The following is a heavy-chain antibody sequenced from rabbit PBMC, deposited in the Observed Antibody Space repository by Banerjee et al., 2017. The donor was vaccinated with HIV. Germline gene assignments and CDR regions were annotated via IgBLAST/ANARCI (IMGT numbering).Heavy chain of an antibody. CDR2: IYTSSDTT. J-gene: IGHJ4*01. V-gene: IGHV1S40*01. D-gene: IGHD6-1*01. CDR3: ARDPYDSYSDDGYDL. Sequence: QSLEESGGDLVKPGASLTLTCTASGFSFSSSYYMWWVRQAPGKGLEWIACIYTSSDTTYYASWAKGRFTVSKTSSTTVDLKMTSLTAADTATYFCARDPYDSYSDDGYDLWGPGTLVTVS. CDR1: GFSFSSSYY.